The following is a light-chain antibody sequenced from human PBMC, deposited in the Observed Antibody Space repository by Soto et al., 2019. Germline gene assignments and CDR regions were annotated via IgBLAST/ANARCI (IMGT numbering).Light chain of an antibody. Sequence: IRLTQAPSALSASVGDRVTITCRARQGISSYLSWYQQKPGNAPKLMLYAASTLQSAVPSRLRGSGSGTDFTRAIISLQPEDCANYYCQRRDSYPRTFGHGTKVDIK. CDR3: QRRDSYPRT. CDR2: AAS. J-gene: IGKJ3*01. CDR1: QGISSY. V-gene: IGKV1-9*01.